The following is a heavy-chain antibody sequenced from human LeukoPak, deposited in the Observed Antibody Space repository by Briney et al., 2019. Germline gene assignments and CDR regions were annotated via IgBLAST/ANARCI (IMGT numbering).Heavy chain of an antibody. V-gene: IGHV4-39*02. D-gene: IGHD5-12*01. J-gene: IGHJ6*02. Sequence: SETLSLTCTVSGGSISSSSYYWGWIRQPPGKGLEWIGSIYYSGSTYYNPSLKSRVTISVDTSKNQFSLKLSSVTAADTAAYYCAREWLRSDYGMDVWGQGNTVTVSS. CDR2: IYYSGST. CDR1: GGSISSSSYY. CDR3: AREWLRSDYGMDV.